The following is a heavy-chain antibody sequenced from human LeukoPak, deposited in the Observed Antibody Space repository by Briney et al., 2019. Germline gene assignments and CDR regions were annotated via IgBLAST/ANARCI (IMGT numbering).Heavy chain of an antibody. CDR2: TYYKSKWYD. CDR3: ARLKVTLVRGIIYDYYGLDV. D-gene: IGHD3-10*01. Sequence: SQTLSLTCAISGDSLSSNSAAWTWIRQSPSRGLEWLGRTYYKSKWYDDYAVPVRSRIIINPDTSRNQFSLQLRSVTPEDTAVYFCARLKVTLVRGIIYDYYGLDVWGQGTPVSVSS. CDR1: GDSLSSNSAA. V-gene: IGHV6-1*01. J-gene: IGHJ6*02.